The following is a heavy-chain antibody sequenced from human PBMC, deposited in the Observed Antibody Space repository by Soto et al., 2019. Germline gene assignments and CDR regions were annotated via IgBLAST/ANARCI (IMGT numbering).Heavy chain of an antibody. D-gene: IGHD5-12*01. Sequence: GGSLRLSCAASGFTFSSYGMHWVRQAPGKGLEWVAVISYDGSNKYYADSVKGRFTISRDNSKNTLYLQMNSLRAEDTAVYYCARDFQRGYSGYDSPNFDYWGQGTLVTVSS. CDR1: GFTFSSYG. CDR2: ISYDGSNK. V-gene: IGHV3-30*03. J-gene: IGHJ4*02. CDR3: ARDFQRGYSGYDSPNFDY.